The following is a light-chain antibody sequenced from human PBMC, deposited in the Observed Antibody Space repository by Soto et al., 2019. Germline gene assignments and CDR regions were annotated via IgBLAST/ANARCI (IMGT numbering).Light chain of an antibody. J-gene: IGKJ2*01. CDR1: QRISNSY. CDR3: QQYARPPFA. Sequence: EIVLTQSPGTLSLSPGERATLSCRASQRISNSYLAWYQQKPGQAPRLLLYDASSRATGIPDRVSGSGSGTDFTLTISRLEPEDFAVHYCQQYARPPFAFGQGTKVDIK. CDR2: DAS. V-gene: IGKV3-20*01.